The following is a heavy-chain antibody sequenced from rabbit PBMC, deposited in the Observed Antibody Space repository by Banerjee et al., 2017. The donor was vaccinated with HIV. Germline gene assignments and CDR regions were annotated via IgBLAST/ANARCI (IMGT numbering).Heavy chain of an antibody. V-gene: IGHV1S47*01. CDR2: IDPVFGST. Sequence: QEQLVESGGGLVQPGGSLKLSCKASGFDFSGYGVSWVRQAPGKGLEWIGYIDPVFGSTLYADWVNGRFTISSHNAQNTLYLQLNSLTAADTATYFCVRDGSYDDYGDYDLWGQGTLAPS. CDR1: GFDFSGYG. CDR3: VRDGSYDDYGDYDL. J-gene: IGHJ4*01. D-gene: IGHD2-1*01.